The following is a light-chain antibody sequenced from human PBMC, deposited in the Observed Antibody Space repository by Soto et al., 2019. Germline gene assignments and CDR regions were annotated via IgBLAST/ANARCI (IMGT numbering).Light chain of an antibody. J-gene: IGKJ2*01. CDR3: QQRSNWPPYT. CDR1: QSVSSY. Sequence: EIVLTQSPATLSLSPGERATLSCRASQSVSSYLAWYQQKPGQAPRLLIYDAFNRATGIPARFSGSGSGTDFTLTISSLEPEDFAVYYCQQRSNWPPYTFGQGTKLVIK. CDR2: DAF. V-gene: IGKV3-11*01.